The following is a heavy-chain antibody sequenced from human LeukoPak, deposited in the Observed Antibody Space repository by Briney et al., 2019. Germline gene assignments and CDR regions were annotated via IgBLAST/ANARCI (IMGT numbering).Heavy chain of an antibody. D-gene: IGHD4-17*01. CDR3: ARAHDYGDYADAFDI. CDR1: GGSFSGYY. Sequence: SETLSLTCAVYGGSFSGYYWSWIRQPPGKGLEWIGEINHSGSTNYNPSLKSRVTISVDTSKNQFSLKLSSVTAADTAVYYCARAHDYGDYADAFDIWGQGTMGTVSS. J-gene: IGHJ3*02. V-gene: IGHV4-34*01. CDR2: INHSGST.